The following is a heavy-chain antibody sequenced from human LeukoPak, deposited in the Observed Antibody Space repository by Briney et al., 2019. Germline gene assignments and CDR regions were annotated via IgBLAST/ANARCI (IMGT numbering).Heavy chain of an antibody. CDR3: ARVSSSWGPDY. Sequence: SETLSLTCTVSGGSISSSSYYWGWIRQPPGKGLEWIGSIYYSGSTYYNPSLKSRVTISVDTSKNQFSLKLSSVTAADTAVYYCARVSSSWGPDYWGQGTLVTVSS. V-gene: IGHV4-39*01. D-gene: IGHD6-13*01. J-gene: IGHJ4*02. CDR1: GGSISSSSYY. CDR2: IYYSGST.